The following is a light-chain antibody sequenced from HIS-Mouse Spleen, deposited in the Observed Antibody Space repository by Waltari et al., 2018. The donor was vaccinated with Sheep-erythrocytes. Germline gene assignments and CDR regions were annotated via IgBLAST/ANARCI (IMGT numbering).Light chain of an antibody. CDR3: QAWDSSTVV. J-gene: IGLJ2*01. CDR2: QDS. CDR1: KLGDKY. V-gene: IGLV3-1*01. Sequence: SYELTQPPSVSVSPGQTASITCSGDKLGDKYACWYHQKPGQSPVLVIIQDSKRPSGIPERFSGSNSGNTATLTISGTQAMDEADYYCQAWDSSTVVFGGGTKLTVL.